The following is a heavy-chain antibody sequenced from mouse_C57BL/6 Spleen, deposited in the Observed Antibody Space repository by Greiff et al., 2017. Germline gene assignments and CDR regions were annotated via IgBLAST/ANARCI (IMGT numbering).Heavy chain of an antibody. J-gene: IGHJ1*03. V-gene: IGHV5-17*01. D-gene: IGHD1-1*01. CDR2: ISSGSSTI. Sequence: EVQVVESGGGLVKPGGSLKLSCAASGFTFSDYGMHWVRQAPEKGLEWVAYISSGSSTIYYADTVKGRFTISRDNAKNTLFLQMTSLRSEDTAMYYCARKESYYYGSRDWYFDVWGTGTTVTVSS. CDR1: GFTFSDYG. CDR3: ARKESYYYGSRDWYFDV.